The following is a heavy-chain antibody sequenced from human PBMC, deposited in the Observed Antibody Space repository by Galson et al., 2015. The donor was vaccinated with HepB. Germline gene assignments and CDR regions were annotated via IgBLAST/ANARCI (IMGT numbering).Heavy chain of an antibody. CDR2: INPSGGST. V-gene: IGHV1-46*03. Sequence: SVKVSCKASGYTFTSYYMHWVRQAPGQGLEWMGIINPSGGSTSYAQKFQGRVTMTRDTSTSTVYMELSSLRSEDTAVYYCASADDSSGYTLGAYGMDVWGQGTTVTVSS. J-gene: IGHJ6*02. CDR3: ASADDSSGYTLGAYGMDV. D-gene: IGHD3-22*01. CDR1: GYTFTSYY.